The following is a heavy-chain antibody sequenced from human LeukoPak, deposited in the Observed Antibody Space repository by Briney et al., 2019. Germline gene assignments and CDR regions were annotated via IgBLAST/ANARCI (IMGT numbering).Heavy chain of an antibody. CDR3: ARGSIVVVPAATRYYYYYYMDV. J-gene: IGHJ6*03. CDR2: INHSGST. Sequence: SETLSLTCAVYGGSFSGYYWSWIRQPPGKGLEWIGEINHSGSTNYNPSLKSRVTISVDTSKNQFSLKLSSVTAADTAVYYCARGSIVVVPAATRYYYYYYMDVWGKGTTVTVSS. V-gene: IGHV4-34*01. D-gene: IGHD2-2*01. CDR1: GGSFSGYY.